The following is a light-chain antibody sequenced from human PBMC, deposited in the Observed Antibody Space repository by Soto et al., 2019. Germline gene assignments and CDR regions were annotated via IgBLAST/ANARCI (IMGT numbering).Light chain of an antibody. Sequence: EIVLTQSPATLSLSPGERATLSCRASQSVSSYLAWYQQKPGQAPRLLIYDASNRATGIPARFSGSGSGTEFTLTISSLDPEDFAVYYCQQRSNWLWTFGQGTKVDIK. J-gene: IGKJ1*01. CDR3: QQRSNWLWT. CDR1: QSVSSY. CDR2: DAS. V-gene: IGKV3-11*01.